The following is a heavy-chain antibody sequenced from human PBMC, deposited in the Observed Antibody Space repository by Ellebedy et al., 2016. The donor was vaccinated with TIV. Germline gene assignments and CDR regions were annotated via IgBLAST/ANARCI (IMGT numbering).Heavy chain of an antibody. V-gene: IGHV1-2*02. Sequence: AASVKVSCKASGYTFTGYYMHWVRQAPGQGLEWMGWINPNSGGTNYAQKFQGRVTMTRDTSISAAYMELSRLRSDDTAVYYCARWRPEYDYGGNQFDYWGQGTLVTVSS. CDR2: INPNSGGT. D-gene: IGHD4-23*01. J-gene: IGHJ4*02. CDR3: ARWRPEYDYGGNQFDY. CDR1: GYTFTGYY.